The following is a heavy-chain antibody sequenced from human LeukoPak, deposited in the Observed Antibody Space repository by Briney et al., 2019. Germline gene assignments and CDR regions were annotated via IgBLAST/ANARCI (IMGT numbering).Heavy chain of an antibody. CDR3: ARMPLGYCSGGSCYYFDY. Sequence: ASVKVSCKASGGTFSSYAISWVRQAPGQGLEWMGRIIPILGIANHAQKFQGRVTITADKSTSTAYMELSSLRSEDTAVYYCARMPLGYCSGGSCYYFDYWGQGTLVTVSS. J-gene: IGHJ4*02. CDR1: GGTFSSYA. V-gene: IGHV1-69*04. CDR2: IIPILGIA. D-gene: IGHD2-15*01.